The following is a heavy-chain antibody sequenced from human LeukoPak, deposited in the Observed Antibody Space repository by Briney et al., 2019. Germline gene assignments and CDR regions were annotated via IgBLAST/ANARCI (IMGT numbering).Heavy chain of an antibody. D-gene: IGHD2-8*01. V-gene: IGHV3-23*01. CDR1: GFTFSSYA. J-gene: IGHJ4*02. CDR2: LSGSGGST. Sequence: GGSLRLSCAASGFTFSSYAMSWVRQAPGKGREWVSALSGSGGSTYYADSVKGRFTISRDNSKNTLYLHMNSLRAEDTAVYYCAKAGSCTNGVCSNFDYWGQGTLVTVSS. CDR3: AKAGSCTNGVCSNFDY.